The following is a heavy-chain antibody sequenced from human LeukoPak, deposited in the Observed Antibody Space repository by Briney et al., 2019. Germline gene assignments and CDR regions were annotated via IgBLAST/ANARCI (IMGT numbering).Heavy chain of an antibody. CDR3: ARLYYDILTGYYGWYFDL. Sequence: NPSETLSLTCTVSSGSISNYYWSWIRQPPGKGLEWIGSIYYSGSTYYNPSLKSRVTISVDTSKNQFSLKLSSVTAADTAVYHCARLYYDILTGYYGWYFDLWGRGTLVTVSS. J-gene: IGHJ2*01. V-gene: IGHV4-59*05. CDR1: SGSISNYY. CDR2: IYYSGST. D-gene: IGHD3-9*01.